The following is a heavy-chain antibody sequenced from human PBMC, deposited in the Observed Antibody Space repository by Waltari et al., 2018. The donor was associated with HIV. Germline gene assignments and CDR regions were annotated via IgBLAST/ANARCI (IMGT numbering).Heavy chain of an antibody. D-gene: IGHD7-27*01. J-gene: IGHJ4*02. CDR1: VFAFSRYS. V-gene: IGHV3-21*01. Sequence: EVQLVESGGGLVKPGGSLSLSCAASVFAFSRYSMNWVRQAPAKGLEWVSSISTSSLYIYYADSVKGRFTISRDNAKNSLYLQMNSLRVEDTAVYFCARDPRWTGASDYWGQGTLVTVSS. CDR3: ARDPRWTGASDY. CDR2: ISTSSLYI.